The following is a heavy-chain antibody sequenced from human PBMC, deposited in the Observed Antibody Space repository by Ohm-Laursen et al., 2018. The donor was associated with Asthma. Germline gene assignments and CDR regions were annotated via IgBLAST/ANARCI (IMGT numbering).Heavy chain of an antibody. V-gene: IGHV3-30-3*01. CDR1: GFSFRSYA. J-gene: IGHJ4*02. CDR2: ISYDSSLK. CDR3: ARDVMDWYSPALDF. D-gene: IGHD3/OR15-3a*01. Sequence: SLRLSCAAPGFSFRSYAMHWVRQAPGKGLEWLAVISYDSSLKYYADSVNGRFTISRDDFKSTLYLQMNSLRADATALYYCARDVMDWYSPALDFWGQGSLVTVSS.